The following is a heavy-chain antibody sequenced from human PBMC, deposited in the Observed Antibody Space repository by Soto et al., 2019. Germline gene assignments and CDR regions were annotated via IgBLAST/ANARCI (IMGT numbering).Heavy chain of an antibody. CDR1: GGSISSSSYY. Sequence: QLQLQESGPGLVKPSETLSLTCTVSGGSISSSSYYWGWIRQPPGKGLEWIGSIYYSGSTYYNPSLKSRVTISVDTSKNQFSLKLSSVTAADTAVYYCARHVLGTWSIWSGSFDYWGQGTLVTVSS. V-gene: IGHV4-39*01. J-gene: IGHJ4*02. CDR3: ARHVLGTWSIWSGSFDY. D-gene: IGHD3-3*01. CDR2: IYYSGST.